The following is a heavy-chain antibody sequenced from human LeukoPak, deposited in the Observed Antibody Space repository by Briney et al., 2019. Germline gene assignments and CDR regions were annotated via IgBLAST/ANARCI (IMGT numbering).Heavy chain of an antibody. V-gene: IGHV3-7*04. J-gene: IGHJ4*02. D-gene: IGHD2/OR15-2a*01. CDR2: IKEDGSEK. CDR1: GFTFSSYR. CDR3: ARQNKSASFDY. Sequence: GGSPRLSCAVSGFTFSSYRMTWVRPAPGKGLEWVANIKEDGSEKYYVDSVKGRFTMSRDNAKNSLYLQMNSLRAEDTAVYYCARQNKSASFDYWGQGTLVTVSS.